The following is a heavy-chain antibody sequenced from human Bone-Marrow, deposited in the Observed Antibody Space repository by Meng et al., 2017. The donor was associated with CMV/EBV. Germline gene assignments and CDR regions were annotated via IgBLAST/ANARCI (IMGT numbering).Heavy chain of an antibody. J-gene: IGHJ5*02. D-gene: IGHD3-3*01. CDR2: IYYSGST. Sequence: QGQLQESRPGLVKPSPPLSLTCTVSGGSISSGDYYWSWSRQPPGKGLEWIGYIYYSGSTYYNPSLKSRVTISVDTSKNQFSLKLSSVTAAGTAVYYCARGAYDFWSGYNWFDPWGQGTLVTVSS. CDR1: GGSISSGDYY. CDR3: ARGAYDFWSGYNWFDP. V-gene: IGHV4-30-4*08.